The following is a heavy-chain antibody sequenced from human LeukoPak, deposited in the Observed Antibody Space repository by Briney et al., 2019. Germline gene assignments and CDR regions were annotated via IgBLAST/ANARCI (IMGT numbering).Heavy chain of an antibody. D-gene: IGHD3-10*01. J-gene: IGHJ4*02. V-gene: IGHV3-30*19. CDR2: ISYDGSNE. CDR3: AREAAAGSDH. Sequence: GGSLRLSCAASGFSFSSYGMHWVRQAPGKGLEWVAIISYDGSNEYYADSVKGRFTISRGNSKNTLYLQMNSLRAADTAVYYCAREAAAGSDHWGQGTLVTVSS. CDR1: GFSFSSYG.